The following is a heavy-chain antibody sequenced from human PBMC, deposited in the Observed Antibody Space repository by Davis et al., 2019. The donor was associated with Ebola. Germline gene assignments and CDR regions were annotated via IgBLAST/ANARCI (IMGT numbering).Heavy chain of an antibody. D-gene: IGHD4-11*01. V-gene: IGHV3-23*01. Sequence: PGGSLRPSCAASGFTFTSYATSWVRQAPGKGLEWVSAISRIGGSTYYADSVKGRFTIPRDNSKNTLSLQMNSLRAEDTAVYYCARDLATVPYYYYYGMDVWGQGTTVTVSS. J-gene: IGHJ6*02. CDR2: ISRIGGST. CDR3: ARDLATVPYYYYYGMDV. CDR1: GFTFTSYA.